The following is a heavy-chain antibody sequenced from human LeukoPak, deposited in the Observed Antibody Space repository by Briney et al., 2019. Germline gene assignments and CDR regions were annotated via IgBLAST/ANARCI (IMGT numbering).Heavy chain of an antibody. CDR3: ARRPYSDTSGRLSDV. Sequence: PGGSLRLSCAASGFAFSSYNMNWVRQAPGKGLEWISYIGSSGSPTHYADSVRGRFTISRDNAKNSLYLQMNSLRDEDTAVYYCARRPYSDTSGRLSDVCGQGTTVTVSS. CDR2: IGSSGSPT. J-gene: IGHJ6*02. V-gene: IGHV3-48*02. CDR1: GFAFSSYN. D-gene: IGHD3-22*01.